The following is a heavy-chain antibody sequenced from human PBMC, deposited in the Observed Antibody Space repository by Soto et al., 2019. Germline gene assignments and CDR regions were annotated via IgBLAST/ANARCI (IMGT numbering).Heavy chain of an antibody. D-gene: IGHD6-19*01. V-gene: IGHV3-48*02. Sequence: EVQLVESGGGLVQPGGSLRLSCAASGFTFNSYSMNWVRQAPGKGLEWVSYISSSSTTKYYTDSVKGRFTISRDNAKNSLYLQMNSLRDDDTAVYYCARPSSGSETWFDPWGQGTLVTVSS. J-gene: IGHJ5*02. CDR3: ARPSSGSETWFDP. CDR1: GFTFNSYS. CDR2: ISSSSTTK.